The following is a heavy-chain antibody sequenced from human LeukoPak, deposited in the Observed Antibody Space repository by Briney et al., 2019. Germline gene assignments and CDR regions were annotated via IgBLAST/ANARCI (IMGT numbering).Heavy chain of an antibody. CDR3: ARWGQLAFDY. D-gene: IGHD6-6*01. Sequence: PGGSLRLSCAASGFTFSRYAMHWVRQAPGKGLEYVSAISSNGGSTYYANSVKGRFTISRGNSKNTLYLQMGSLRAEDMAVYYCARWGQLAFDYWGQGTLVTVSS. CDR2: ISSNGGST. CDR1: GFTFSRYA. V-gene: IGHV3-64*01. J-gene: IGHJ4*02.